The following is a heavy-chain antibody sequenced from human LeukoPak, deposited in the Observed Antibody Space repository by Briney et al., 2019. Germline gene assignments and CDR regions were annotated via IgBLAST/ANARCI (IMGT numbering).Heavy chain of an antibody. V-gene: IGHV3-23*01. Sequence: GGSLRLSCAASGFTFNSYAMSWVRQAPGKGLEWVSAISGSGGSTYYADSVKGRFTISRDNSKNTLYLQMNSLRAEDTAVYYCAKAWDIAARTGVDFWGQGTLVTVSS. CDR3: AKAWDIAARTGVDF. CDR1: GFTFNSYA. CDR2: ISGSGGST. J-gene: IGHJ4*02. D-gene: IGHD6-6*01.